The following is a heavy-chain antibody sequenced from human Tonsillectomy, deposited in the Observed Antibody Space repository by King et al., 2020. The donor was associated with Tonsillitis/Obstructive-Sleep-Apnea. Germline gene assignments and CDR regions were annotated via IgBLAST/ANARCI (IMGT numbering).Heavy chain of an antibody. CDR2: ISGTDGGT. CDR3: AKDHYDFWSGYYTGDNY. Sequence: VQLVESGGGLVQPGGSLRLSCAASGFTFSSYAMSWVRQAPGKGLEWVSAISGTDGGTYYAESVKGRFTISRENSKKTLYLQMNSLRAEDTAIYYCAKDHYDFWSGYYTGDNYWGQGTLVTVSS. CDR1: GFTFSSYA. D-gene: IGHD3-3*01. V-gene: IGHV3-23*04. J-gene: IGHJ4*02.